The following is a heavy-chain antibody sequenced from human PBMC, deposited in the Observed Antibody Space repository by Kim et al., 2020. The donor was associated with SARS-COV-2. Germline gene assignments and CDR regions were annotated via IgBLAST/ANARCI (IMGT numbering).Heavy chain of an antibody. V-gene: IGHV1-18*01. CDR1: GYTFTSYG. D-gene: IGHD1-20*01. J-gene: IGHJ3*02. CDR3: ARTRGAYNQGAFDI. Sequence: ASVKVSCKASGYTFTSYGISWVRQAPGQGLEWMGWISAYNGNTNYAQKLQGRVTMTTDTSTSTAYMELRSLRSDDTAVYYCARTRGAYNQGAFDIWGQGTMVTVSS. CDR2: ISAYNGNT.